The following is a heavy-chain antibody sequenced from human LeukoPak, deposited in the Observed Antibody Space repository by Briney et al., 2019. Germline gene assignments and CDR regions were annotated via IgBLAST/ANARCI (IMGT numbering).Heavy chain of an antibody. CDR1: GFSFSSYW. J-gene: IGHJ4*02. V-gene: IGHV3-7*01. Sequence: GGSLRLSCAASGFSFSSYWMSWMRQAPGKGLEGGANIKFDGNEEYYVDSVKGRFTISRDNAKNSLYLQLNSLRVEDTAVYYCKSGGAAPGSFDYWGQGTLVTVSP. CDR3: KSGGAAPGSFDY. D-gene: IGHD1-1*01. CDR2: IKFDGNEE.